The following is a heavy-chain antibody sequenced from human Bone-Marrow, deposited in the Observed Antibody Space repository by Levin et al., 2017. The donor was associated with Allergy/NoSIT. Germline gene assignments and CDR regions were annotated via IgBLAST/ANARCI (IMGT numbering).Heavy chain of an antibody. CDR1: GFTVSSNY. CDR3: ASLSGGYARTFYYFGVDV. V-gene: IGHV3-53*01. J-gene: IGHJ6*02. Sequence: GESLKIFCAASGFTVSSNYLGWVRQAPGKGLEWVSVIYSAGNTYYADSVKGRFTISRDNSKNTLYLQMNSLGAEDTAVYYCASLSGGYARTFYYFGVDVWGQGTTVTVSS. D-gene: IGHD6-25*01. CDR2: IYSAGNT.